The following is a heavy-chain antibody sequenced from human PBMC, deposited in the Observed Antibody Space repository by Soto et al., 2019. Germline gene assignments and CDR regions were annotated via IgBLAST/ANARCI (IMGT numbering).Heavy chain of an antibody. CDR1: GGTFSSYA. V-gene: IGHV1-69*13. J-gene: IGHJ6*02. CDR3: ARVLLYYYGSGSYHYYYYGMDV. CDR2: IIPIFGTA. D-gene: IGHD3-10*01. Sequence: SVKVSCKASGGTFSSYAISWVRQAPGQGLEWMGGIIPIFGTANYAQKFQGRVTITADESTSTAYMELSSLRSEDTAVYYCARVLLYYYGSGSYHYYYYGMDVWGQGTTVTVPS.